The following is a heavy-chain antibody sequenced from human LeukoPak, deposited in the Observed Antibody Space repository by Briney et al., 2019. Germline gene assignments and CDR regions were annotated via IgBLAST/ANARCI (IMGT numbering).Heavy chain of an antibody. J-gene: IGHJ4*02. CDR3: ARDLISGAYTFDY. CDR2: IYSGGTT. CDR1: GFAVSSND. V-gene: IGHV3-53*01. D-gene: IGHD1-26*01. Sequence: PGGSLRLSCAASGFAVSSNDMSWVRQAPAKGLEWISVIYSGGTTYNADSVKGRFTVSRDNAKQSLYLQMNSLRDEDTGIYYCARDLISGAYTFDYWGQGTLVTVSS.